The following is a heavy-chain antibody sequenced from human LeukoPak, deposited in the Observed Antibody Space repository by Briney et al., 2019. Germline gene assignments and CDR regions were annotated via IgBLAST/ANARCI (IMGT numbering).Heavy chain of an antibody. D-gene: IGHD1-14*01. CDR2: INHSGST. CDR1: GGSFSGYY. J-gene: IGHJ4*02. Sequence: SETLSLTGAVYGGSFSGYYWSWIRQPPGKGLEWIGEINHSGSTNYNPSLKSRVTISVDTSKNQFSLKLSSVTAADTAVYYCARGTGGLFDYWGQGTLVTVSS. CDR3: ARGTGGLFDY. V-gene: IGHV4-34*01.